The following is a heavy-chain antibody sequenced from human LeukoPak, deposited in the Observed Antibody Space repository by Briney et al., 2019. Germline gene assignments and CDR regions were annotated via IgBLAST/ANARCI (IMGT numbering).Heavy chain of an antibody. CDR3: ARDRGDGYNLYYYYYYMDV. D-gene: IGHD5-24*01. Sequence: GASVKVSCKASGYTFTSYGISWVRQAPGQGLEWMGGIIPIFGTANYAQKFQGRVTITADESTSTAYMELSSLRSEDTAVYYCARDRGDGYNLYYYYYYMDVWGKGTTVTISS. CDR2: IIPIFGTA. J-gene: IGHJ6*03. CDR1: GYTFTSYG. V-gene: IGHV1-69*13.